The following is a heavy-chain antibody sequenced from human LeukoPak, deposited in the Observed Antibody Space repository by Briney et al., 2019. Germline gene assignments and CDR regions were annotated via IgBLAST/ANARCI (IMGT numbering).Heavy chain of an antibody. CDR1: GYTFPSYG. V-gene: IGHV1-18*01. CDR3: ARVSPNTVTTLQYFDY. Sequence: GASVKVSCKASGYTFPSYGISWIRQAPGQGLEWMGWISGYNGKKNYAQKLQGRVSMTTDTSTGTAYMELRSLRSDDTAVYYCARVSPNTVTTLQYFDYWGQGTLVTVSS. J-gene: IGHJ4*02. CDR2: ISGYNGKK. D-gene: IGHD4-17*01.